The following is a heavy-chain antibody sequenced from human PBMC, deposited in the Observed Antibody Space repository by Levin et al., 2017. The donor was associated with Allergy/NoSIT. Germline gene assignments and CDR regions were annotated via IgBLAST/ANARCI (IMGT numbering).Heavy chain of an antibody. CDR1: GFTFSNYW. CDR3: ARGGCSSTSCLDN. D-gene: IGHD2-2*01. J-gene: IGHJ4*02. V-gene: IGHV3-74*01. CDR2: INSDGSNT. Sequence: GGSLRLSCAASGFTFSNYWMHWVRQAPGKGLVWVSHINSDGSNTNYADSVKGRFTISRDNARNTLYLQMNSLRAEDTAVYHCARGGCSSTSCLDNWGQGILVTVSS.